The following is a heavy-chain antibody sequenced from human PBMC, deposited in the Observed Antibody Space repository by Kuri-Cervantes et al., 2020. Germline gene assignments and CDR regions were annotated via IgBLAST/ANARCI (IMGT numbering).Heavy chain of an antibody. CDR3: ARDTRSTGEGAFDI. CDR1: GFTFSSYW. CDR2: INSDGSST. D-gene: IGHD7-27*01. J-gene: IGHJ3*02. Sequence: GESLKISCAASGFTFSSYWMHWVRQAPGKGLVWVSRINSDGSSTSYADSVKGRFTISRDNAKNTLYLQMNSLRAEDTAVYYCARDTRSTGEGAFDIWGQGTMVTVSS. V-gene: IGHV3-74*01.